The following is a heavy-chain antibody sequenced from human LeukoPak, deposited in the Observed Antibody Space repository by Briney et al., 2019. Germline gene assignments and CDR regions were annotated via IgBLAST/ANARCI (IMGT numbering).Heavy chain of an antibody. CDR1: GGSFSGYY. V-gene: IGHV4-34*01. D-gene: IGHD2-8*01. J-gene: IGHJ4*02. CDR2: INHSGST. Sequence: PSETLSLTCAVYGGSFSGYYWSWIRQPPGKGLEWIGEINHSGSTNYNPSLESRVTISVDTSKNQFSLKLSSVTAADTAVYYCARKWFFDYWGQGTLVTVSS. CDR3: ARKWFFDY.